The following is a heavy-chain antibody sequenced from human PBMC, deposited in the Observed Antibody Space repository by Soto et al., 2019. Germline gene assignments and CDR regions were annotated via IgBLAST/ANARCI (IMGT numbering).Heavy chain of an antibody. Sequence: EVQLVESGGGLVQPGGSLRLSCAASGFTFSSYEMNWVRQAPGKGLEWVSYISSSGSTIYYADSVKGRFTISRDNAKNSLYLQMNSLRAEDTAVYYCARENTVTTSFDPWGQGTLVTVSS. CDR1: GFTFSSYE. CDR3: ARENTVTTSFDP. CDR2: ISSSGSTI. J-gene: IGHJ5*02. V-gene: IGHV3-48*03. D-gene: IGHD4-17*01.